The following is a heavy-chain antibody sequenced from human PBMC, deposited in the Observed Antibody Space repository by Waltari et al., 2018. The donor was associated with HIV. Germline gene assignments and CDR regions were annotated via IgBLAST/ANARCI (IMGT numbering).Heavy chain of an antibody. CDR1: GFTVSSNY. D-gene: IGHD3-10*01. CDR3: ARGVEMVRGVIITGGVFDY. V-gene: IGHV3-53*01. CDR2: VYSGGST. J-gene: IGHJ4*02. Sequence: EVQLVESGGGLIQPGGSLRLSCAASGFTVSSNYMSWVRQAPGQGLEWVSVVYSGGSTYYADAVKGRFTISRDNSKNTLYLQMNSRRAEDTAVYYWARGVEMVRGVIITGGVFDYWGQGTLVTVSS.